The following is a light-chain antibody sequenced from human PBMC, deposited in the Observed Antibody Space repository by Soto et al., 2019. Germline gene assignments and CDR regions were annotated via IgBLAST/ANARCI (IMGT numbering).Light chain of an antibody. CDR2: DDN. V-gene: IGLV1-51*01. CDR1: SSNIGRNS. CDR3: GSWDSSLSAYV. Sequence: QSVLTQPPSASETPEQRVTISCSGSSSNIGRNSVNWYQHLPGTAPKLLIYDDNKRPSGIPDRFSGSKSGTSATLGITGFQTGDEADYYCGSWDSSLSAYVFGTGTKVTVL. J-gene: IGLJ1*01.